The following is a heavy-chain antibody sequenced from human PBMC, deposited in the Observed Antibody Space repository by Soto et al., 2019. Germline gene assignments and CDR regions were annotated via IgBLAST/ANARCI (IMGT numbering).Heavy chain of an antibody. CDR2: IYYRGNT. Sequence: SETLSLTCTVSGGSISSYYWSWIRQPPGKGLEWIGSIYYRGNTYYNPSLKTRVTISLDTSKNQFSLRLSSVTAADSAVYFCARLEGLATISYYFDFWGQGAQVTVSS. CDR3: ARLEGLATISYYFDF. D-gene: IGHD3-9*01. V-gene: IGHV4-59*08. J-gene: IGHJ4*02. CDR1: GGSISSYY.